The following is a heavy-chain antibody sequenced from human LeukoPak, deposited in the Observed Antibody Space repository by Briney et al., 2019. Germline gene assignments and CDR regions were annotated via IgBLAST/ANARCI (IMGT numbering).Heavy chain of an antibody. V-gene: IGHV3-21*01. CDR1: GFTFSSYS. CDR2: ISSSSSYI. CDR3: ARLPIWFGENRDDY. Sequence: GGSLRPSCAASGFTFSSYSMNWVRQAPGKGLGWVSSISSSSSYIYYADSVKGRFTISRDNAKNSLYLQMNSLRAEDTAVYYCARLPIWFGENRDDYWGQGTLVTVSS. D-gene: IGHD3-10*01. J-gene: IGHJ4*02.